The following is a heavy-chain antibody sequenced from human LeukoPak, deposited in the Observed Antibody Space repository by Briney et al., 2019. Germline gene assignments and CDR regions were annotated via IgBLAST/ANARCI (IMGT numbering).Heavy chain of an antibody. CDR3: AKSSPPPLRY. CDR2: IKQDGSEK. V-gene: IGHV3-7*03. J-gene: IGHJ4*02. Sequence: EGSLRLSCAASGFTFSSYWMSWVRQAPGKGLEWVANIKQDGSEKYYVDSVKGRFTISRDNSKNTLYLQMNSLRAEDTAVYYCAKSSPPPLRYWGQGTLVTVSS. CDR1: GFTFSSYW.